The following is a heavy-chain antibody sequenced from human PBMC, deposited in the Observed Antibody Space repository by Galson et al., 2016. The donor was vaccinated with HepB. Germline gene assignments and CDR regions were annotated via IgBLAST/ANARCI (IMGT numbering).Heavy chain of an antibody. CDR3: VQGTTAPAA. V-gene: IGHV3-23*01. D-gene: IGHD1-14*01. CDR1: GFTLTNYA. CDR2: INGGGGST. Sequence: SLRLSCAASGFTLTNYAMSWVRQTPGKGLEWVSGINGGGGSTYVANSVKGRFTISRDISKSALYLQMNSLRADDTAVYYCVQGTTAPAAWGKGTPVTVSS. J-gene: IGHJ6*04.